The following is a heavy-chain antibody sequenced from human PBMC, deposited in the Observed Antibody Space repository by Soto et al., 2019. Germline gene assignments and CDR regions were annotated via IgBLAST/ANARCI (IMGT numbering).Heavy chain of an antibody. V-gene: IGHV3-23*01. D-gene: IGHD5-12*01. CDR1: GFTFGSYA. CDR2: IGGSGGST. J-gene: IGHJ4*02. CDR3: AKAKYSGYDISLNFDY. Sequence: EVQLLESGGGLVQPGGSLRLSCAVSGFTFGSYAMSWVRQAPGKGLEWVSGIGGSGGSTYYADSVKGRFTSSRDNSKNPLYLQMNSLRVEDTAVYYCAKAKYSGYDISLNFDYWGQGTLATVSS.